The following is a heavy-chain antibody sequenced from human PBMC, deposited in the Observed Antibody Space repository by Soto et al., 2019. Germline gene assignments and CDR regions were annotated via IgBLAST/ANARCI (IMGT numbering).Heavy chain of an antibody. D-gene: IGHD2-21*02. CDR1: GYTFTSYY. V-gene: IGHV1-46*01. CDR3: ARCPSVVVVTAPYGMDV. J-gene: IGHJ6*02. CDR2: INPSGGST. Sequence: QVQLVQSGAEVKKPGASVKVSCKASGYTFTSYYMHWVRQAPGQGLEWMGIINPSGGSTSYAQKFQGRVTMTRDTSTITVYMELSSLRSEDTAVYYCARCPSVVVVTAPYGMDVWGQGTTVTVSS.